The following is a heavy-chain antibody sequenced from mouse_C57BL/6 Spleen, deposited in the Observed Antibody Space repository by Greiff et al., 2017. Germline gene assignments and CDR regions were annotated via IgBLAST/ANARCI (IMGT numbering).Heavy chain of an antibody. CDR3: AITTVVYWYFDV. V-gene: IGHV14-2*01. Sequence: EVHLVESGAELVKPGASVKLSCTASGFNIKDYYMHWVKQRTEQGLEWIGRIDPEDGETKYAPKFQGKATITADTSSNTAYLQLSSLTSEDTAVYYCAITTVVYWYFDVWGTGTTVTVSS. CDR2: IDPEDGET. D-gene: IGHD1-1*01. CDR1: GFNIKDYY. J-gene: IGHJ1*03.